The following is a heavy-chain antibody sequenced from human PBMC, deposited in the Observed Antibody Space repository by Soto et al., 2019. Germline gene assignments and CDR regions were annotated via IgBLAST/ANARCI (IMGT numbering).Heavy chain of an antibody. CDR2: IRSKAYGGTT. CDR1: GFTFGDYA. Sequence: GGSLRLSCTASGFTFGDYAMSWFRQAPGKGLEWVGFIRSKAYGGTTEYAASVKGRFTISRDNSKSIAYLQMNSLKTEDTAVYYCTRDVYCGGDCPYYYYGMDVWGQGTTVTVSS. CDR3: TRDVYCGGDCPYYYYGMDV. V-gene: IGHV3-49*03. D-gene: IGHD2-21*02. J-gene: IGHJ6*02.